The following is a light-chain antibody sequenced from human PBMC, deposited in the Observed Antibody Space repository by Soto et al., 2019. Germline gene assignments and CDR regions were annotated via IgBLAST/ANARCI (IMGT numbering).Light chain of an antibody. V-gene: IGKV3-20*01. Sequence: IVGTQGACSGSLSPGERATLACRSSHSVSNNYLAWYQQKPGQAPRLLIYGASNRATGIPHRFSGSASGTDFTLTLTSLEPEDFAVYYCHHYDDPTPLNFCPGTKVDI. CDR2: GAS. CDR3: HHYDDPTPLN. CDR1: HSVSNNY. J-gene: IGKJ3*01.